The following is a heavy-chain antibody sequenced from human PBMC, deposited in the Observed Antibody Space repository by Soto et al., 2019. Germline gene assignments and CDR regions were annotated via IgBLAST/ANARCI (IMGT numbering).Heavy chain of an antibody. CDR2: IYYSGNT. J-gene: IGHJ4*02. V-gene: IGHV4-59*01. CDR1: GGSISSYY. Sequence: PSETLSLTCTVSGGSISSYYWSWIRQPPGKGLEWIGYIYYSGNTNYNPSLKSRVTISVDTSKNQFSLKVSSVTAADTAVYYCARRWGRTFDYWGQGTLVTVSS. CDR3: ARRWGRTFDY. D-gene: IGHD7-27*01.